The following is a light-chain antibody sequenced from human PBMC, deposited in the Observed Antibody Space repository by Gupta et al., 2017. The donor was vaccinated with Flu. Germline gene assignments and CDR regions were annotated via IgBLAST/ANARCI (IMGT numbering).Light chain of an antibody. CDR2: GAT. CDR1: QSVFSSDNKYS. CDR3: QQYCTILYT. J-gene: IGKJ2*01. Sequence: IEMIQSAASLAVFLARTKTINCKPSQSVFSSDNKYSLAWYQQKPGRPPKLLIYGATTRESGIPDRFSGSGSGTDFTLTISNLQAADLAVYYCQQYCTILYTFGQGTKLEFK. V-gene: IGKV4-1*01.